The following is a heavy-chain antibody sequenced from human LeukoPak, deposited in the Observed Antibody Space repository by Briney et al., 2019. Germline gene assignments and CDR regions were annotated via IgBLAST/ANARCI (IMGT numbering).Heavy chain of an antibody. D-gene: IGHD2-2*01. V-gene: IGHV3-23*01. CDR3: ARDNELGYCSSTSCPFGMDV. J-gene: IGHJ6*02. CDR1: GFTFSTYA. CDR2: ISGSGGST. Sequence: GGSLTLSCAASGFTFSTYAMSWVRQAPGRGLEWVSTISGSGGSTYYADSVKGRFTISRDNSKNTLYLQVNSLRAEDTAVYYCARDNELGYCSSTSCPFGMDVWGQGTTVTVSS.